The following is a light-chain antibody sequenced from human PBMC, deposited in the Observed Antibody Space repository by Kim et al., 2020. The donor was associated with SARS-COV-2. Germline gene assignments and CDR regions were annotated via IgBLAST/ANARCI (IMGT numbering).Light chain of an antibody. CDR2: DVS. Sequence: QSALTQPASVSGSPGQSITISCTGTSSDVGEYDYVSWNQHLPGKAPIMIIFDVSRRPSGISSRFSGSKSGNTASLTISGLQAEDEGHYYCTSYTKKRTVVFGGGTKVTVL. CDR1: SSDVGEYDY. J-gene: IGLJ2*01. V-gene: IGLV2-14*03. CDR3: TSYTKKRTVV.